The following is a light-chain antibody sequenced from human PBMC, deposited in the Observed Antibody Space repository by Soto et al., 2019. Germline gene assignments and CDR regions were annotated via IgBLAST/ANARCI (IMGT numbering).Light chain of an antibody. J-gene: IGLJ1*01. Sequence: ALTKPASVSVSPGQSITISCTGTNNLVSWYQQHPGKAPKVVVYEGTKRPSGVSNRFSGSNSGGTASLTISGLQAKDEASYFCCAYVGARSYVFGPGTKVTVL. CDR2: EGT. V-gene: IGLV2-23*01. CDR1: NNL. CDR3: CAYVGARSYV.